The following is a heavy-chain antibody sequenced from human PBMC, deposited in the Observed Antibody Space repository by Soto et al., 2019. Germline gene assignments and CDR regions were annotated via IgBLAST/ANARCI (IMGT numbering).Heavy chain of an antibody. CDR2: IRSKANSYAT. J-gene: IGHJ6*03. V-gene: IGHV3-73*01. CDR3: TSVLRFFEWLPSDYYYYYMDV. CDR1: GFTFSGSA. Sequence: EVQLVESGGGLVQPGGSLKLSCAASGFTFSGSAMHWVRQASGKGLEWVGRIRSKANSYATAYAASVKGRFTISRDDSKNTAYLQMNSLKTEDTAVYYCTSVLRFFEWLPSDYYYYYMDVWGKGTTVTVSS. D-gene: IGHD3-3*01.